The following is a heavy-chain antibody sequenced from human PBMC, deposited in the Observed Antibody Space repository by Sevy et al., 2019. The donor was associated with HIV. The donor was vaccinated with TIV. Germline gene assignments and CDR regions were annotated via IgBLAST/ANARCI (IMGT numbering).Heavy chain of an antibody. Sequence: GGSLRLSCAASGFSFSSYSMNWVRQAPGKGLEWVSSITIFGDYMYYADSVKGRFTISRDNTKNSLYLQMNSLRAEDTAVYYCARLRIAFDSADYETPFDYWGQGTLVTVSS. CDR1: GFSFSSYS. CDR3: ARLRIAFDSADYETPFDY. V-gene: IGHV3-21*01. D-gene: IGHD4-17*01. CDR2: ITIFGDYM. J-gene: IGHJ4*02.